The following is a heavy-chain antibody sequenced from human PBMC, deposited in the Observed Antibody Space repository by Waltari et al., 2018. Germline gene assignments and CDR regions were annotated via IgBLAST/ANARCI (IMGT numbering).Heavy chain of an antibody. D-gene: IGHD3-3*01. J-gene: IGHJ1*01. CDR1: GLTFAGYA. V-gene: IGHV3-23*01. CDR2: ISQSGDRT. Sequence: DGQLLESGGSLVQPGGSLRLSCKASGLTFAGYAMSWVRQAPGKGLEWVSIISQSGDRTDYGDAVRGRFNISRDNSQNVLYLEMNSLRVDDTAVYYCASTFFHWGQGTLVTVFS. CDR3: ASTFFH.